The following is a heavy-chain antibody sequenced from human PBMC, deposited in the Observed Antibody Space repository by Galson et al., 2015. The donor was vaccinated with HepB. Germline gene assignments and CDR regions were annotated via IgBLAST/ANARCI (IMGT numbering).Heavy chain of an antibody. D-gene: IGHD1-26*01. CDR2: IYHSGST. J-gene: IGHJ3*02. CDR1: GGSISSSNW. Sequence: ETLSLTCAVSGGSISSSNWWSWVRQPPGKGLEWIGEIYHSGSTNYNPSLKSRVTISVDTSKNQFSLKLSSVTAADTAVYYCARPSGSPKDAFDIWGQGTMVTVSS. CDR3: ARPSGSPKDAFDI. V-gene: IGHV4-4*02.